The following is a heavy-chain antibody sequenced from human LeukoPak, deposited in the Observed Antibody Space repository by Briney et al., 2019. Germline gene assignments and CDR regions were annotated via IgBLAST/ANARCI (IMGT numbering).Heavy chain of an antibody. J-gene: IGHJ4*02. Sequence: GGSLRLSCAASGFTFDDNAMHWVRQAPGKGLEWVSRVTWNSGNIGYADSVKGRFTISRDSAKNSLYLQMNSLRAEDAALYYCAKDTSDSSGWYGFDYWGQGTLVTVSS. CDR2: VTWNSGNI. V-gene: IGHV3-9*01. CDR3: AKDTSDSSGWYGFDY. CDR1: GFTFDDNA. D-gene: IGHD6-19*01.